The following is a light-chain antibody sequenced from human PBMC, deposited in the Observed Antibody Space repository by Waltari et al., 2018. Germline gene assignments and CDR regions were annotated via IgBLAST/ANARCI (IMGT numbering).Light chain of an antibody. CDR3: LFYGSSPLYI. CDR2: GAS. V-gene: IGKV3-20*01. Sequence: EFVLTQSPGTLSLSPGERATLSFRASQSVSITYLAWYQQKTGQAPRLLLYGASTRGTGSPDRLSGSGSGTDFTLTISRLEPEEFAVYYCLFYGSSPLYIFGQGTKVEI. J-gene: IGKJ2*01. CDR1: QSVSITY.